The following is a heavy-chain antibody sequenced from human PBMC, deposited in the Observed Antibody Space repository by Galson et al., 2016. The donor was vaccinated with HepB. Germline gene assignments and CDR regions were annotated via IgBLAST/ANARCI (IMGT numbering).Heavy chain of an antibody. CDR2: IYSGGTT. CDR3: ARGVYGDHGWFDY. J-gene: IGHJ4*02. D-gene: IGHD4-17*01. V-gene: IGHV3-66*02. Sequence: SLRLSCAASGFTFSSYGMNWVRQAPGKGLEYVSVIYSGGTTYYADSVKGRFTISRDNSKNTLFLQMNTLRAEDTAVYYCARGVYGDHGWFDYWGQGTLVTVSS. CDR1: GFTFSSYG.